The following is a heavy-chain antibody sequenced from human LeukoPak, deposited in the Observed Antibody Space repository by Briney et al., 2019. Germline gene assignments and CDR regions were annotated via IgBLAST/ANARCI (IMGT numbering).Heavy chain of an antibody. J-gene: IGHJ4*02. D-gene: IGHD6-13*01. CDR1: GGSFSTYY. V-gene: IGHV4-59*01. CDR3: ARAGANGIEAAGSLRY. CDR2: IYYTGTT. Sequence: SSETLSLTCTVSGGSFSTYYWSWIRQPPGKGLEWIGYIYYTGTTNYNPSLKSRVTISVDTSKNQFSLNLSSVTAADTAVYYCARAGANGIEAAGSLRYWGQGTLFTVSS.